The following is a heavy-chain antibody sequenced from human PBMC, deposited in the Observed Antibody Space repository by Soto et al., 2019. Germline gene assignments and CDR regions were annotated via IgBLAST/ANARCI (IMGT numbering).Heavy chain of an antibody. Sequence: ASVKVSCKTSGYTFTNYYIHWVRQAPGQGLEWMGIVNPSSGSTSYPQKFQGRVTMTRDTSTSTVYMDLSSLKSEDTAVYYCAKGSSGSYLNWFGPWGQGALVTVSS. CDR3: AKGSSGSYLNWFGP. D-gene: IGHD1-26*01. CDR1: GYTFTNYY. J-gene: IGHJ5*02. V-gene: IGHV1-46*01. CDR2: VNPSSGST.